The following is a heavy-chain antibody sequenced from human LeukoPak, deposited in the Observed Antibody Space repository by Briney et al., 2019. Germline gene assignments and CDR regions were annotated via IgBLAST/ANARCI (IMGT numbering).Heavy chain of an antibody. V-gene: IGHV2-70*04. Sequence: SGPALVKPTQTLTLTCTFSGFSLSTSGMRVGWIRQPPGKALEWLARIDWDDDKFYSTSLKTRLTISKDTSKNQVVLTMTNMDPVDTATYYCARAKPAVPDAFDIWGQGTMVTVSS. CDR1: GFSLSTSGMR. D-gene: IGHD2-21*02. J-gene: IGHJ3*02. CDR3: ARAKPAVPDAFDI. CDR2: IDWDDDK.